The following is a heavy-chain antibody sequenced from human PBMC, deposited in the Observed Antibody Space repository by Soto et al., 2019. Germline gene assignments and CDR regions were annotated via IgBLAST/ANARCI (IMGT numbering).Heavy chain of an antibody. V-gene: IGHV3-11*05. CDR3: ARPLGTGFSYNYGMDV. CDR2: ITSNSDYT. CDR1: GFTFKDYY. D-gene: IGHD3-9*01. J-gene: IGHJ6*02. Sequence: QVQLVESGGGLVKPGGSLRLSCAASGFTFKDYYMAWIRQAPGKGLEWVSYITSNSDYTNYADSVKGRFTISRDNAKNSLWLQMSSLTVVDTAVYYCARPLGTGFSYNYGMDVWGQGTTVTVSS.